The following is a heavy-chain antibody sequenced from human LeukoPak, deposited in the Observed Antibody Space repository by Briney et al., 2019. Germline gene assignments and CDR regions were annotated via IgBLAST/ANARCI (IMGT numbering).Heavy chain of an antibody. V-gene: IGHV3-23*01. CDR1: GFTFSSYA. D-gene: IGHD3-3*01. Sequence: GGSLRLSCAASGFTFSSYAMSWVRQAPGKGLEWVSTISGSGGSTYYADSVKGRFTISRDNSKNTLYVQMNSLRAEDTAVYYCANSARYYDFWSGYYINYYYYMDVWGKGTTVTVSS. J-gene: IGHJ6*03. CDR2: ISGSGGST. CDR3: ANSARYYDFWSGYYINYYYYMDV.